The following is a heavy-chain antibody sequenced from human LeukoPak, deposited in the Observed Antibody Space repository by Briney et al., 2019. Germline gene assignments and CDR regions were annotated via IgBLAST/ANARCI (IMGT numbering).Heavy chain of an antibody. CDR2: IYYSGST. J-gene: IGHJ3*02. CDR3: AREGILGYCSSTSCSYDAFDI. V-gene: IGHV4-59*01. CDR1: GGSISSYY. Sequence: SETLSLTCTVSGGSISSYYWSWIRQPPGKGLEWIGYIYYSGSTNYNPSLKSRVTISVDTSKNQFSLKLSSVTAADTAVYYCAREGILGYCSSTSCSYDAFDIWGQGTMVTVSS. D-gene: IGHD2-2*01.